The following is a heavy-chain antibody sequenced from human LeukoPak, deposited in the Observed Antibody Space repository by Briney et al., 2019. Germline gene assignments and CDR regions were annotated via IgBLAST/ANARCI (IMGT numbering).Heavy chain of an antibody. CDR2: ISYDGSNK. V-gene: IGHV3-30*18. CDR1: GFTFSSYG. J-gene: IGHJ4*02. D-gene: IGHD5-24*01. Sequence: GRSLRLSCAASGFTFSSYGMHWVRQAPGKGLEWVAVISYDGSNKYYADSVKGRFTISRENSKNTLYLQMNSLRTEDTAVYYCAKDLEMATIGYYFDYWGQGTLVTVSS. CDR3: AKDLEMATIGYYFDY.